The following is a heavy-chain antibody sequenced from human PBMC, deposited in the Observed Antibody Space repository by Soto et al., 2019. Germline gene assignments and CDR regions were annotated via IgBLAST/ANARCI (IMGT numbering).Heavy chain of an antibody. V-gene: IGHV4-31*03. J-gene: IGHJ5*02. D-gene: IGHD1-1*01. Sequence: QVQLQESGPGLVKPSQTLSLTCTVSGGSISSGGYYWSWIRQHPGKGLEWIGYIYYSGSTYYNPSLKSRGTISVDTSKNQFSLKLSSVTAADTALYYCARGYPQNWFDPWGQGTLVTVSS. CDR2: IYYSGST. CDR3: ARGYPQNWFDP. CDR1: GGSISSGGYY.